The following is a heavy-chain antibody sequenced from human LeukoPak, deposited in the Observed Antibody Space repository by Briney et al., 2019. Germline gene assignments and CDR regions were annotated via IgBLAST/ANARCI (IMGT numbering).Heavy chain of an antibody. D-gene: IGHD3-9*01. V-gene: IGHV2-5*02. CDR1: GFSLSTSGVG. Sequence: ESGPTLVKPTQTLTLTCTFSGFSLSTSGVGVGWIRQPPGKALEWLALIYWEDDKRYSPSLKSRLTITKDTSKNQVVLTMTNMDPVDTATYYCARSPYYDILTGSRGTFDYWGQGTLVTVSS. J-gene: IGHJ4*02. CDR3: ARSPYYDILTGSRGTFDY. CDR2: IYWEDDK.